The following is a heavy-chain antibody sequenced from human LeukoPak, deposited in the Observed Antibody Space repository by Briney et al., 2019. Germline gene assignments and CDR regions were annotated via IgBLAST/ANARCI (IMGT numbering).Heavy chain of an antibody. D-gene: IGHD6-13*01. CDR3: ATPTTIAEDDFDI. J-gene: IGHJ3*02. CDR1: GYTLTELS. Sequence: SVKVSFKVSGYTLTELSMHWVRQAPGKGLEWMGGFDPEDGETIYAQKFQGRVTMTEDTSTDTAYVELSSLRSEYTAVYYCATPTTIAEDDFDIWGQGTMVTVSS. CDR2: FDPEDGET. V-gene: IGHV1-24*01.